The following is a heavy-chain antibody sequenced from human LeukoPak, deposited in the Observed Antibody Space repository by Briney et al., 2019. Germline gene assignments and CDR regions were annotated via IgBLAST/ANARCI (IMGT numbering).Heavy chain of an antibody. CDR3: ARDRIAAAGTGPHYYYYRMDV. CDR2: IIPIFGTA. V-gene: IGHV1-69*13. Sequence: ASVKVSCKASGGTVSSYAISWVRQALGQGLEWMGGIIPIFGTADYAQKFQCRVTITADESTSTAYMELSSLRSEDTAVYYCARDRIAAAGTGPHYYYYRMDVWGKGATVTVSS. D-gene: IGHD6-13*01. CDR1: GGTVSSYA. J-gene: IGHJ6*04.